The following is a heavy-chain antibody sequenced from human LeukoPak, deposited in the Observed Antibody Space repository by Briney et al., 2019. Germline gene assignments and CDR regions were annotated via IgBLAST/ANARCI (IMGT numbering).Heavy chain of an antibody. D-gene: IGHD6-19*01. CDR1: GGAFSSYA. CDR2: IIPIFGTA. CDR3: ARMLVAGTGTYFDY. V-gene: IGHV1-69*05. J-gene: IGHJ4*02. Sequence: SVKVSCXASGGAFSSYAISWVRQAPGQGLEWMGRIIPIFGTANYAQRFQGRVTITTDESTSTAYMELSSLRSEDTAVYYCARMLVAGTGTYFDYWGQGTLVTVSS.